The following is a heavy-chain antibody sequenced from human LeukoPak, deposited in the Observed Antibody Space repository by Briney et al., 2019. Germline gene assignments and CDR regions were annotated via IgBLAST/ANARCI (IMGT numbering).Heavy chain of an antibody. D-gene: IGHD3-9*01. V-gene: IGHV3-30*03. CDR2: ISYDGSNK. Sequence: GGSLRLSCAASGFTFSSYGMHWVRQAPGKGLEWVAVISYDGSNKYYADSVKGRFTISRDNAKNSLYLQMNSLRAEDTAVYYCAREPLTGRHPYFDYWGQGTLVTVSS. CDR1: GFTFSSYG. J-gene: IGHJ4*02. CDR3: AREPLTGRHPYFDY.